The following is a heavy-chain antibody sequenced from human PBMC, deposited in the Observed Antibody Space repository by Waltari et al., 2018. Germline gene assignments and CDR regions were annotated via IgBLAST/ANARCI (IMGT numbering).Heavy chain of an antibody. CDR3: ARVPLCYYYYGMDV. J-gene: IGHJ6*02. V-gene: IGHV1-2*02. CDR2: INPNSGGT. Sequence: QVQLVQSGAEVKKPGTPVKVSCKASGYTFTGHYIPWARQAPGQGFEWMGWINPNSGGTNYAQKFQGRVTMTRDTSISTAYMELSRLRSDDTAVYYCARVPLCYYYYGMDVWGQGTTVTVSS. CDR1: GYTFTGHY.